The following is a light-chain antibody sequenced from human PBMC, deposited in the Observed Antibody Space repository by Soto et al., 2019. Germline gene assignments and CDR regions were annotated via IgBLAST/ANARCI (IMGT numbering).Light chain of an antibody. Sequence: DIQLTQSPSLLSASVGDRVTITCRASHDISTYLAWYQQKPGKAPKLMIYEASTLQSGVPSRFSGSGSGTEFTLTISGLLPEDFATYYCQQCNTPFTFGGGTKVDIK. V-gene: IGKV1-9*01. CDR1: HDISTY. CDR2: EAS. CDR3: QQCNTPFT. J-gene: IGKJ4*01.